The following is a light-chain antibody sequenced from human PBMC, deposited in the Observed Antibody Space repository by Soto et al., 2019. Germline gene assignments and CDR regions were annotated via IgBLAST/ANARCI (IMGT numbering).Light chain of an antibody. CDR1: QSVLFGAYNKNY. J-gene: IGKJ3*01. V-gene: IGKV4-1*01. CDR2: WAS. CDR3: QQYYRAPFP. Sequence: DIVLTQSPDSLSVSLGERATINCKSSQSVLFGAYNKNYLAWYQQKSGQPPRLLIFWASTRESGVPDRFSGRGSETDFTLTIDNLQAEDVAVYYCQQYYRAPFPFGPGTRV.